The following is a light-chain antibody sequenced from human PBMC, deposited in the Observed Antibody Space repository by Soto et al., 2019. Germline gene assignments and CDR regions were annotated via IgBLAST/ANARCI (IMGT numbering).Light chain of an antibody. CDR2: GAS. Sequence: EIVLTQSPGTLSLSPGERVILTCRASESVTSNYLAWYQQRPGQAPRLLIYGASTRATGIPDRLSGSGSGTYFTLTISRLAPEDFAMYYCHQYGSSPLTFGPGTKVDIK. J-gene: IGKJ3*01. CDR1: ESVTSNY. V-gene: IGKV3-20*01. CDR3: HQYGSSPLT.